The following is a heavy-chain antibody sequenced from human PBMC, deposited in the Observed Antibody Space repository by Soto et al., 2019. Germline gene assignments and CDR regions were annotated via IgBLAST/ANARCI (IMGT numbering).Heavy chain of an antibody. J-gene: IGHJ6*02. D-gene: IGHD5-12*01. CDR2: INPNSGVT. Sequence: ASVKVSCKASGYTFTDYYLHWVRQAPGQRLEWMGWINPNSGVTNYARDFQGWVTMTRDTSISTAYMELDRLTSDDTAVFYCARDLRVSGPSSLDGANGLGGMDVWGQGTTVTVSS. CDR1: GYTFTDYY. CDR3: ARDLRVSGPSSLDGANGLGGMDV. V-gene: IGHV1-2*04.